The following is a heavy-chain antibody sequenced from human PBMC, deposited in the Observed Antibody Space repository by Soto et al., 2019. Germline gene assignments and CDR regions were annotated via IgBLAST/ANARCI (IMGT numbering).Heavy chain of an antibody. V-gene: IGHV1-18*01. D-gene: IGHD2-2*03. CDR1: GYTFTSYG. CDR3: ARVLRGYCSSTSCYDNWFDP. J-gene: IGHJ5*02. Sequence: ASVKVSCKASGYTFTSYGISWVRQAPGQGLQWMGWISAYNGNTNYAQKLQGRVTMTTDTSTSTAYMELRSLRSDDTAVYYCARVLRGYCSSTSCYDNWFDPWGQGTLVTVSS. CDR2: ISAYNGNT.